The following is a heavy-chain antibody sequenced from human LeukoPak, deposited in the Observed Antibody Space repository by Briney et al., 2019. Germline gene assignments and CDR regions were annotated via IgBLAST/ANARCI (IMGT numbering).Heavy chain of an antibody. CDR3: AREGCSTTNCFGAFDI. Sequence: GGSLRLSCAASGFTFSSYGMHWVRQAPGKGLEWVAFIRYDGSNKYYADSVKGRFTISRDNSKNTLYLQMNSLRAEDTAVYYCAREGCSTTNCFGAFDIWGQGTMVTVSS. V-gene: IGHV3-30*02. CDR2: IRYDGSNK. D-gene: IGHD2-2*01. CDR1: GFTFSSYG. J-gene: IGHJ3*02.